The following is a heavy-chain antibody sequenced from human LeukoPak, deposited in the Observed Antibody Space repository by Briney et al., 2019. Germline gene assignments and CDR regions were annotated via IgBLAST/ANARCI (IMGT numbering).Heavy chain of an antibody. D-gene: IGHD1-26*01. V-gene: IGHV1-2*06. CDR2: INPNSGGT. Sequence: GASVKVSCKASGYTFTGDYTHWVRQAPGQGLEWMGRINPNSGGTNYAQKFQGRVTMTRDTSISTAYMELSRLRSDDTAVYYCARSSPYSGNDYWGQGTLVTVSS. J-gene: IGHJ4*02. CDR3: ARSSPYSGNDY. CDR1: GYTFTGDY.